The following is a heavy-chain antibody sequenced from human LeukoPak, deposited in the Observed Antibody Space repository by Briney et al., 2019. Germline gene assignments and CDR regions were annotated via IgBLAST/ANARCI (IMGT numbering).Heavy chain of an antibody. Sequence: PGGSLRLSCAASGFTFSNYEMHWVRQAPGKGLGLVSYISSSGSDIYYADSVKGRFTSSRDNAKNSLYLHMNSLRAEDTAVYYCARDYGGSSPFDYWGQGTLVTVSS. CDR2: ISSSGSDI. CDR1: GFTFSNYE. J-gene: IGHJ4*02. D-gene: IGHD4-23*01. CDR3: ARDYGGSSPFDY. V-gene: IGHV3-48*03.